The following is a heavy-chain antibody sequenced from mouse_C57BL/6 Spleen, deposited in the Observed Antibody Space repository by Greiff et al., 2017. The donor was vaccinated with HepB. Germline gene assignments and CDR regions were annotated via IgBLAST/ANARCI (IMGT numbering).Heavy chain of an antibody. CDR2: INPNYGTT. V-gene: IGHV1-39*01. Sequence: VQLKESGPELVKPGASVKISCKASGYSFTDYNMNWVKQSNGKSLEWIGVINPNYGTTSYNQKFKGKATLTVDQSSSTAYMQLNSLTSEDSAVYYCARVGPSTTVVDDAMDYWGQGTSVTVSS. CDR1: GYSFTDYN. D-gene: IGHD1-1*01. J-gene: IGHJ4*01. CDR3: ARVGPSTTVVDDAMDY.